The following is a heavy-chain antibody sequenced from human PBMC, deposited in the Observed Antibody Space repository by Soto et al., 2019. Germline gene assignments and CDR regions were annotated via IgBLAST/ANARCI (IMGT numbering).Heavy chain of an antibody. D-gene: IGHD2-21*02. CDR2: ISGSGGST. CDR1: GFTFSSYA. Sequence: EVQLLESGGGLEQPGGSLRLSCAASGFTFSSYAMSWVRQAPGKGLEWVSAISGSGGSTYYADSVKGRFTISRDNSKNTLYLQMNSLRAEDTAVYYCAKGGSYCGGDCYLYYFDYWGQGTLVTVSS. V-gene: IGHV3-23*01. CDR3: AKGGSYCGGDCYLYYFDY. J-gene: IGHJ4*02.